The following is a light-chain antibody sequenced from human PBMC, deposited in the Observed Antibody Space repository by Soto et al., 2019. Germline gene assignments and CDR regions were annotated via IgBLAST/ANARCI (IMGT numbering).Light chain of an antibody. J-gene: IGKJ1*01. CDR3: LQDYIYPRT. CDR1: QGIRNE. CDR2: GAS. V-gene: IGKV1-6*01. Sequence: AIPMTQSPSSLSASVGDRVTITCRASQGIRNELSWYQQRPGKAPKLLIHGASTLQSGVPSRFSGSGSGTDFTLTISSLQPEDFATYYCLQDYIYPRTFGQGSKVEIK.